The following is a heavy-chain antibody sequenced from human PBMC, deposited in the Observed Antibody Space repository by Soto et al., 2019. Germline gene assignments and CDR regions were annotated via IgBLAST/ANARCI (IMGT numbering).Heavy chain of an antibody. CDR1: GYTFTNYA. CDR2: INAGNGNT. D-gene: IGHD3-22*01. Sequence: ASVKVSCKASGYTFTNYAMHWVRQAPGQRLEWMGWINAGNGNTKYSQKFQGRVTITRDTSASTAYMELSSLRSEDTAVYYCARGGYDSSGYNYYGMDVWGQGTTVTVSS. CDR3: ARGGYDSSGYNYYGMDV. J-gene: IGHJ6*02. V-gene: IGHV1-3*01.